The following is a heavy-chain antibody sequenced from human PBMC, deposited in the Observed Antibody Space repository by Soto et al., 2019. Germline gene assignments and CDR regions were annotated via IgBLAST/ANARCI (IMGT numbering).Heavy chain of an antibody. Sequence: EGSLRLSCVGSGFSFRKYAMNWVRQAPGKGLEWVSGISGSGGSGRGFYADPVKGRFTISRDNSKNTLYLEMNSLRAEDTAVYYCAKDLDDYSSAIDFWGQGTLVTVSS. CDR1: GFSFRKYA. CDR2: ISGSGGSGRG. V-gene: IGHV3-23*01. CDR3: AKDLDDYSSAIDF. D-gene: IGHD4-4*01. J-gene: IGHJ4*02.